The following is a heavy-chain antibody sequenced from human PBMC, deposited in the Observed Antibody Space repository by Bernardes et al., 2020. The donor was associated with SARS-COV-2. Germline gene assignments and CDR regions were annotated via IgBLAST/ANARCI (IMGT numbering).Heavy chain of an antibody. CDR1: GFAFNMYA. CDR3: AKEDTSGWDH. D-gene: IGHD6-19*01. V-gene: IGHV3-23*01. Sequence: GGSLSLSCAASGFAFNMYAMSWVRQAPGKGLEWVSFVSGSGSTTYYGDSVRGRFTSFRDNSKNTMYLQMNSLRVEDTAIYFCAKEDTSGWDHWGQGTLVTVSS. CDR2: VSGSGSTT. J-gene: IGHJ4*02.